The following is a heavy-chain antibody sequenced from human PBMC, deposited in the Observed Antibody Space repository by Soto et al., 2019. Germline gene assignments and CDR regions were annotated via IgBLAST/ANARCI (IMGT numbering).Heavy chain of an antibody. CDR2: IIPISGTT. J-gene: IGHJ6*02. V-gene: IGHV1-69*13. CDR3: ARGYCSGGNCYSGMDV. D-gene: IGHD2-15*01. CDR1: GGTFSTHA. Sequence: SVKVSCKASGGTFSTHAIIWVRQAPGHGLEWMGGIIPISGTTYYTQKFQGRVTITADEPTSTAFMELSSLKSEDTAVFYCARGYCSGGNCYSGMDVWGQGTMVTVS.